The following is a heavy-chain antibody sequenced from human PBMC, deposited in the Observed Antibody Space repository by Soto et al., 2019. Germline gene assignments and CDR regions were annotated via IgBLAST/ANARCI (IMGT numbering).Heavy chain of an antibody. V-gene: IGHV4-34*01. Sequence: QVQLQQWGAGLLKPSETLSLTCAVYGGSFSGHYWSWIRQPPGKGLEWIGEINHSGSTNYNPSLKSRVTISVDTSKNQFSLKLTSVIAADTAVYYCARGFALTEGVDGGAPDKYYLDSWGRGTLVTVSS. CDR1: GGSFSGHY. CDR2: INHSGST. CDR3: ARGFALTEGVDGGAPDKYYLDS. D-gene: IGHD2-21*01. J-gene: IGHJ4*02.